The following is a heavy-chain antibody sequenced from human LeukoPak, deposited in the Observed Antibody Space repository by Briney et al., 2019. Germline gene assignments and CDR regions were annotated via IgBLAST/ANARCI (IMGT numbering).Heavy chain of an antibody. D-gene: IGHD6-19*01. CDR1: RYTLTSYN. V-gene: IGHV1-46*01. CDR3: ARGGLVGLCFSSGWYYYGMDV. J-gene: IGHJ6*02. Sequence: GSVKVSCKASRYTLTSYNMHSVPETPGQGLEWMGIINTSGGSTSYAQKFQRRVTMPRDTSTSTVYMALSSLRSYDTAVYYCARGGLVGLCFSSGWYYYGMDVWGQGTTVTVSS. CDR2: INTSGGST.